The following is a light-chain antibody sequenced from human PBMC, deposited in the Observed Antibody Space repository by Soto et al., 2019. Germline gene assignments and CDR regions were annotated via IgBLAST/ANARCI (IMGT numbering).Light chain of an antibody. CDR1: RSNIGAGYD. V-gene: IGLV1-40*01. J-gene: IGLJ2*01. Sequence: QSVLTQPPSVSGAPGQRVTISCTGSRSNIGAGYDVHWYQHLPGTAPRLLIYGNTNRPSGVPDRFSGSKSGTSASLAITGLQAEDEADYYCQSYDSNLSGFVVFGGGTKLTVL. CDR3: QSYDSNLSGFVV. CDR2: GNT.